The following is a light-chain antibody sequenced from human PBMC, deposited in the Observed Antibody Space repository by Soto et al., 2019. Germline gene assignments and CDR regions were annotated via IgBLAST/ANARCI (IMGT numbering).Light chain of an antibody. CDR3: ASYTDNTTLL. J-gene: IGLJ3*02. CDR1: SSDIGTYNY. CDR2: EVT. V-gene: IGLV2-14*01. Sequence: QSALTQPASVSASPGQSITISCTGSSSDIGTYNYVSWYQHCPGKAPKLIIYEVTYRPSGVSSRFSGSKSGNTASLTISALQSEDEADYYCASYTDNTTLLFGGGTKLTVL.